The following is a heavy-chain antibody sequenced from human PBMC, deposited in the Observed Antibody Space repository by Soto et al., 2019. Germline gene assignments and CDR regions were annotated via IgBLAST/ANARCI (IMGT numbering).Heavy chain of an antibody. V-gene: IGHV3-9*01. J-gene: IGHJ6*02. CDR3: AKDIRYESNGMDG. D-gene: IGHD2-2*01. CDR2: ISWNSGSI. Sequence: GGSLRLSCAASGFTFDDYAMHWVRQAPGKGLEWVSGISWNSGSIGYADSVKGRFTISRDNAKNSLYLQMNSLRAEDTALYYCAKDIRYESNGMDGWGQGNTVTVSS. CDR1: GFTFDDYA.